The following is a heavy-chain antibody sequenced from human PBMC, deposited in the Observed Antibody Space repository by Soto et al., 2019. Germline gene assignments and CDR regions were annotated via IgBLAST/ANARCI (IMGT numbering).Heavy chain of an antibody. Sequence: SETLSLTCAVYGGSFSGYYWSCIRQPPGKGLEWIGEINHSGSTNYNPSLKSRVTISVDTSKNQFSLKLSSVTAADTAVYYCARACRAGGLNWFEPWGQGTMVTVSS. J-gene: IGHJ5*02. D-gene: IGHD1-26*01. CDR1: GGSFSGYY. V-gene: IGHV4-34*01. CDR2: INHSGST. CDR3: ARACRAGGLNWFEP.